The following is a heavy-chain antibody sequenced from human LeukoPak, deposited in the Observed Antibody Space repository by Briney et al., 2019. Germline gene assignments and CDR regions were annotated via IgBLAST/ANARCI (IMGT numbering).Heavy chain of an antibody. CDR3: AKDDAWLQYGN. V-gene: IGHV4-39*07. CDR1: GGSISNSSYY. CDR2: IYYSGST. J-gene: IGHJ4*02. Sequence: SETLSLTCTVSGGSISNSSYYWGWIRQPPGKGLEWIGSIYYSGSTYYNPSLKSRVTMSIDTSKNQFSLKLSSVTAADTAVYYCAKDDAWLQYGNWGRGTLVTVSS. D-gene: IGHD5-24*01.